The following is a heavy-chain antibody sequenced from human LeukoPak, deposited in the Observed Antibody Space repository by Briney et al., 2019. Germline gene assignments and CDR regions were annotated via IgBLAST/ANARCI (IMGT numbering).Heavy chain of an antibody. CDR2: IYYSGST. CDR1: GGSISSGGYS. Sequence: SETLSLTCTVSGGSISSGGYSWSWIRQHPGKGLEWIGYIYYSGSTYYNPSLKSRVTISVDTSKNQFSLKLSSVTAADTAVYYCARVGNQLLFFDYWGQGTLVTVSS. CDR3: ARVGNQLLFFDY. V-gene: IGHV4-31*03. D-gene: IGHD2-2*01. J-gene: IGHJ4*02.